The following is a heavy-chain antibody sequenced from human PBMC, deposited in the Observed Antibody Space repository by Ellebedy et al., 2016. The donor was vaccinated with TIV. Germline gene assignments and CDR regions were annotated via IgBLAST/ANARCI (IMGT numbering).Heavy chain of an antibody. Sequence: GGSLRLXXAASGFTFSSYSMNWVRQAPGKGLEWVSYISSSSSTIYYADSVKGRFTISRDNAKNSLYLQMNSLRDEDTAVYYCARDYLGFGELVGYYYYGMDVWGQGTTVTVSS. J-gene: IGHJ6*02. CDR2: ISSSSSTI. CDR3: ARDYLGFGELVGYYYYGMDV. CDR1: GFTFSSYS. D-gene: IGHD3-10*01. V-gene: IGHV3-48*02.